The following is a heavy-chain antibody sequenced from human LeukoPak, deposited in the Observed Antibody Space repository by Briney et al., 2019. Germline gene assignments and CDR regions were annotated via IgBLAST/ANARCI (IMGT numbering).Heavy chain of an antibody. J-gene: IGHJ4*02. CDR3: ARAYYYDTSGKND. V-gene: IGHV4-4*02. CDR1: GGSITNTNW. Sequence: KSSETLSLTCAVSGGSITNTNWWRWVRQPPGKGLEWIGEINHSGSTNYNPSLNSRVTISVDKSKNQFSLTLSSVTAADTAVYYCARAYYYDTSGKNDWGQGTLVTVSS. CDR2: INHSGST. D-gene: IGHD3-22*01.